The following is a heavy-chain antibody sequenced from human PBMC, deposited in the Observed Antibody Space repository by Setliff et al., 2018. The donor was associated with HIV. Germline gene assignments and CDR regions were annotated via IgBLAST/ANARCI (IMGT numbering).Heavy chain of an antibody. CDR2: VYTSGSP. D-gene: IGHD2-2*01. Sequence: PSETLSLTCTVSGGSISSGSYYWSWIRQPAGKGLEWIGRVYTSGSPNYNPSLKSRVSISIDTSKNQFSLKLSSVTAADTAVYYCATYESSWREPAPTWGQGTLVTVS. CDR3: ATYESSWREPAPT. CDR1: GGSISSGSYY. J-gene: IGHJ5*02. V-gene: IGHV4-61*02.